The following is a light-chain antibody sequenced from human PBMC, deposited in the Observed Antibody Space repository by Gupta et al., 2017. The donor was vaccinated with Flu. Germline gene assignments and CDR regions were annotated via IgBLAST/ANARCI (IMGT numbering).Light chain of an antibody. V-gene: IGKV3-15*01. CDR1: QSVSSN. CDR2: GAA. J-gene: IGKJ2*01. Sequence: EIVITQSPATLSVSPGERATLYCRASQSVSSNLAGYKQKPGQAPRRLIYGAATRATGIPARFSGSGYGTELTLTISSRQAEEFAVYYCQQHNNWPPSTFGQGTKMEIK. CDR3: QQHNNWPPST.